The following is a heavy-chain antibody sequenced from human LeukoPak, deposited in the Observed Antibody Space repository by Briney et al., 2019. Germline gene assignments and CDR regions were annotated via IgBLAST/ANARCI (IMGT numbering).Heavy chain of an antibody. V-gene: IGHV3-21*01. CDR2: ISSSSSYI. CDR1: GFTFSSYS. J-gene: IGHJ4*02. Sequence: GALRLSCAASGFTFSSYSMNWVRQAPGKGLEWVSSISSSSSYIYYADSVKGQFTISRDNAKNSLYLQMNSLRAEDTAVYYCARPVAYDSSGYYPDPIDYWGQGTLVTVSS. CDR3: ARPVAYDSSGYYPDPIDY. D-gene: IGHD3-22*01.